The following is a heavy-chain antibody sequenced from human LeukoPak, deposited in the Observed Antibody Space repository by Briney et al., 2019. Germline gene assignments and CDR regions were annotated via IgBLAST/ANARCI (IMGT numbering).Heavy chain of an antibody. Sequence: SETLSLTCAVYGGSFSSYYWSWIRQPAGKGLEWIGRIYTSGSANYNPSLKNRVTMSLDTSKNEFSLKLSSVTAADTAVYFCARGIYGDYGLGYWGQGTLVTVSS. D-gene: IGHD4-17*01. CDR1: GGSFSSYY. J-gene: IGHJ4*02. CDR3: ARGIYGDYGLGY. V-gene: IGHV4-59*10. CDR2: IYTSGSA.